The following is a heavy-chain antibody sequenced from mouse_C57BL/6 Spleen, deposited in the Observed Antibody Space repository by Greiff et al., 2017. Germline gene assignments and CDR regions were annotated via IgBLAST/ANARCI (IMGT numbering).Heavy chain of an antibody. CDR2: IDPNSGGT. D-gene: IGHD1-1*01. J-gene: IGHJ4*01. V-gene: IGHV1-72*01. CDR3: ARKLTPGSSYAMDY. Sequence: QVQLKQPGAELVKPGASVKLSCKASGYTFTSYWMHWVKQRPGRGLEWIGRIDPNSGGTKYNEKFKSKATLTVDKPSSTAYMQLSSLTSEDSAVYYCARKLTPGSSYAMDYWGQGTSVTVSS. CDR1: GYTFTSYW.